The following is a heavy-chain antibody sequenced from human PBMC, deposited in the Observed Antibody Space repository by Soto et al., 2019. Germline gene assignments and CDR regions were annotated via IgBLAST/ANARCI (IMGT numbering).Heavy chain of an antibody. J-gene: IGHJ3*02. Sequence: SETLSLTCTVSGGSISSHYWSWIRQPPGKGLEWIGYIHYRGSTNYNPSLKSRITISVDTSKTQFSLRLSSGTAADTAIYYCARLRSYAASFDIWGQGTMVTVSS. D-gene: IGHD3-10*01. V-gene: IGHV4-59*11. CDR3: ARLRSYAASFDI. CDR1: GGSISSHY. CDR2: IHYRGST.